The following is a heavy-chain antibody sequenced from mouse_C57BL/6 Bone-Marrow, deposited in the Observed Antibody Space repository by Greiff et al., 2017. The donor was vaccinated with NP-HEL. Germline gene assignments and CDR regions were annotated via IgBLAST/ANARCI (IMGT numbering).Heavy chain of an antibody. Sequence: QVQLKQSGAELARPGASVKLSCKASGYTFTSYGISWVKQRTGQGLEWIGEIYPRSGNTYYNEKFKGKATLTADKSSSTAYMELRSLTSEDSAVYVSARRIYYYGSSYGGYGGQGTTLTVSA. V-gene: IGHV1-81*01. CDR2: IYPRSGNT. CDR3: ARRIYYYGSSYGGY. D-gene: IGHD1-1*01. CDR1: GYTFTSYG. J-gene: IGHJ2*01.